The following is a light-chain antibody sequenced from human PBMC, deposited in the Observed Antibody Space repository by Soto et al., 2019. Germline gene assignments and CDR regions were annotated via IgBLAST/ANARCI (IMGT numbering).Light chain of an antibody. CDR1: KSLLHSDGYDY. J-gene: IGKJ3*01. V-gene: IGKV2-28*01. CDR3: MQVLQTPVT. Sequence: DIVMTQCPLSLPVTPGEPASISCRSSKSLLHSDGYDYLDWYLQKPGQSPQLLIQLGSMRASGVPDRFSGSASGTEFTLKISRVEAEDVEIYYCMQVLQTPVTFGPGTKVDI. CDR2: LGS.